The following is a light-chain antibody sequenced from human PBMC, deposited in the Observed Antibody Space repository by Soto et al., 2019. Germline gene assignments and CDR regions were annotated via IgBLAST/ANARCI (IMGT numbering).Light chain of an antibody. V-gene: IGLV4-69*01. CDR2: LNSDGSH. J-gene: IGLJ2*01. CDR3: QTWGTGIQGV. Sequence: QPVLTQSPSASASLGASVELTCTLSSGHISYAIAWHQQQPEKGPRFLVKLNSDGSHSRGDGIPDRFSGSSSGTERYLTISSLQSEDEADYYCQTWGTGIQGVFGGGSKVTVL. CDR1: SGHISYA.